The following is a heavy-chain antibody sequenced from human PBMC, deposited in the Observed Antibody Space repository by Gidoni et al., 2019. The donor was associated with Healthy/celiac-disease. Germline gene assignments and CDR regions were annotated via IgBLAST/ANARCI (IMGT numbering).Heavy chain of an antibody. Sequence: QVQLVEPGGGVVPPGRSLRLSCAAPGFPLSSYAMHWVRQAPGKGLEWVAGISNDGSNKYYADSVKGRFTISRDNSKNTLYLQMNSLRAEDTAVYYCARSGDYLGDAFDIWGQGTMVTVSS. D-gene: IGHD4-17*01. J-gene: IGHJ3*02. CDR1: GFPLSSYA. CDR2: ISNDGSNK. V-gene: IGHV3-30-3*01. CDR3: ARSGDYLGDAFDI.